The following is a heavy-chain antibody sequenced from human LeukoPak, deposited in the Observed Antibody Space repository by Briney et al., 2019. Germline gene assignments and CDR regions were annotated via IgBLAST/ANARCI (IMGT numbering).Heavy chain of an antibody. D-gene: IGHD2-2*01. J-gene: IGHJ4*02. CDR1: GYNFNTYG. V-gene: IGHV1-18*01. CDR3: VRLPLGYCSSTSCLD. CDR2: ISSSTGNT. Sequence: ASVKVSCKASGYNFNTYGISWVRQAPGQGLEWMGWISSSTGNTKYAQKLQDRVTMTTDTSTSTAYLYLRNLRSDDTAVYYCVRLPLGYCSSTSCLDWGQGTLVTVSS.